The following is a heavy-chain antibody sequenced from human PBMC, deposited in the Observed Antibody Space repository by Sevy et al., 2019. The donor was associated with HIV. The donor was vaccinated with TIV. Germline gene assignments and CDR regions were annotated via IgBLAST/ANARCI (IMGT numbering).Heavy chain of an antibody. D-gene: IGHD3-16*02. J-gene: IGHJ6*02. CDR2: IHADGSS. CDR3: ARDRRFCGNGCYLYYCYGMDV. V-gene: IGHV3-53*01. CDR1: GFNVNDNY. Sequence: GGSLRLSCAASGFNVNDNYMTWVRQAPGKGLEWVSIIHADGSSYYADSVKGRFTMSRDDSKNIVNLEMNSLRADETDGHYCARDRRFCGNGCYLYYCYGMDVWGQGTAVTVSS.